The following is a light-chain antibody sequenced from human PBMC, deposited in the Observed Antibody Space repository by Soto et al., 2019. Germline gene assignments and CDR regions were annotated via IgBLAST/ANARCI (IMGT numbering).Light chain of an antibody. CDR1: SGHSSFA. CDR2: INSDGSH. CDR3: QTWGTGIV. J-gene: IGLJ2*01. V-gene: IGLV4-69*01. Sequence: QLVLTQSPSASASLGASVKRTCTLSSGHSSFAIAWHQQQPEKGPRYLMKINSDGSHTKGDGIPDRFSGSGSGAERYLTISSLQSEDEAEYYCQTWGTGIVFGGGTKLTVL.